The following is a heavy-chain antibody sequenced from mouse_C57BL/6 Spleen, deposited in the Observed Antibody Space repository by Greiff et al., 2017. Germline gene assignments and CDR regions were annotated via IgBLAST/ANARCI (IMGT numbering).Heavy chain of an antibody. CDR2: ISSGSSTI. D-gene: IGHD1-1*01. Sequence: EVNVVQSGAGLVKPGASLTLSCAASGFTFSDYGMHWVRQAPEKGLEWVAYISSGSSTIHYADTVKGRFTISRDNAENTLFLQMTSLRSEDTAMYYCERQGLGSSLYYAMDYWGQGTSVTVSS. V-gene: IGHV5-17*01. CDR3: ERQGLGSSLYYAMDY. CDR1: GFTFSDYG. J-gene: IGHJ4*01.